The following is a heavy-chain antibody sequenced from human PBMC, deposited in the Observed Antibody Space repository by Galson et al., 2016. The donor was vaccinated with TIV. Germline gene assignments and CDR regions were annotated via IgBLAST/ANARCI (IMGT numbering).Heavy chain of an antibody. CDR2: ISGSGGIT. Sequence: SCAASGFTFNNYAMHWVRQAPGKGLEWVSGISGSGGITYIAESVKGRFAISRDNSRDTLYLQLNSLRAEDTAVYYCAKRRNYGGDALESWGQGTMVTVSS. D-gene: IGHD4-23*01. J-gene: IGHJ3*02. V-gene: IGHV3-23*01. CDR1: GFTFNNYA. CDR3: AKRRNYGGDALES.